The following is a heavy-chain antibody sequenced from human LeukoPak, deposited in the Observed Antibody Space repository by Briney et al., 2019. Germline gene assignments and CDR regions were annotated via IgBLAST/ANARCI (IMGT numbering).Heavy chain of an antibody. Sequence: PGGSLRLSCAAPGFTVSSNYMSWVRQAPGEGLEWVSVIYSAGSTYYADSVKGRFTISRDNSKNTLYLQMNSLRAEDTAVYYCAREPSGAYWLDYWGQGTLVTVSS. J-gene: IGHJ4*02. V-gene: IGHV3-66*02. CDR2: IYSAGST. D-gene: IGHD1-26*01. CDR1: GFTVSSNY. CDR3: AREPSGAYWLDY.